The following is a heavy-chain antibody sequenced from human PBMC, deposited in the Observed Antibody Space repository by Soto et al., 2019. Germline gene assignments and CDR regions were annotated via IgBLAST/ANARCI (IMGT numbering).Heavy chain of an antibody. V-gene: IGHV4-38-2*02. J-gene: IGHJ5*02. CDR2: IYHSGST. CDR1: GYSIGSGYY. CDR3: ARDSSGWANNWFDP. D-gene: IGHD6-19*01. Sequence: SETLSLTCAVSGYSIGSGYYWGWIRQPPGKGLEWIGSIYHSGSTYYNPSLKSRVTISVDTSKNQFSLKLSSVTAADTAVYYCARDSSGWANNWFDPWGQGTLVTVSS.